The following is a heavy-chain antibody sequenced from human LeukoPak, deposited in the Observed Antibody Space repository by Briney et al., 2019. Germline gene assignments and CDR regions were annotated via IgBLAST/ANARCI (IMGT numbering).Heavy chain of an antibody. CDR3: ARTSIAARRANAFDI. J-gene: IGHJ3*02. V-gene: IGHV4-30-2*01. D-gene: IGHD6-6*01. Sequence: PSETLSLTCAVSGGSISSGGYSWSWIRQPPGKGLEWIGYIYHSGSTYYNPSLKSRVTISVDRSKDQFSLKLSSVTAADTAVYYCARTSIAARRANAFDIWGQGTMVTVSS. CDR2: IYHSGST. CDR1: GGSISSGGYS.